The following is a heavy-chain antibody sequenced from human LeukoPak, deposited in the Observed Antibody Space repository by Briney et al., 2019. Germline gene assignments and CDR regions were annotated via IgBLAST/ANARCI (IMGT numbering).Heavy chain of an antibody. CDR3: AGFWSGYSRGFDY. CDR1: GGTFSSYA. V-gene: IGHV1-69*05. D-gene: IGHD3-3*01. J-gene: IGHJ4*02. Sequence: SVKVSCKASGGTFSSYAISWVRQAPGQGLEWMGGIIPIFGTANYAQKFQGRDTITTDESTSTAYMELSSLRSEDTAVYYCAGFWSGYSRGFDYWGQGTLVTVSS. CDR2: IIPIFGTA.